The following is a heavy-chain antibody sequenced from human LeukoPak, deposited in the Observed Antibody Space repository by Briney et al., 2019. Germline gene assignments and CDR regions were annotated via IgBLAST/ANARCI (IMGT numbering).Heavy chain of an antibody. J-gene: IGHJ3*02. CDR3: ARRSKLSGRFERGALDI. D-gene: IGHD1-26*01. CDR2: VYYSGDT. CDR1: GGSINSGSFY. Sequence: SETLSLTCTVSGGSINSGSFYWAWVRQSPEKGLQWIGSVYYSGDTYYNPSLKSRVTLSIDTSNNQFSLRLNSVTPADTAVFYCARRSKLSGRFERGALDIWGQGTTVTVSS. V-gene: IGHV4-39*01.